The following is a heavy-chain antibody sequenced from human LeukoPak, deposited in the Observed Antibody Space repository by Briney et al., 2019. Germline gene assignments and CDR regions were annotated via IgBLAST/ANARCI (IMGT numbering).Heavy chain of an antibody. CDR2: IHYSGST. CDR3: ARSRSRGYSGDFDY. CDR1: GGSIRRYY. V-gene: IGHV4-59*01. Sequence: SETLSLTCIVSGGSIRRYYWSWIRQPPGQGVEWIGYIHYSGSTEYNPSLKSRVTISVDTSKNQFSLRLSSVTAADTAVYYCARSRSRGYSGDFDYWGQGTLVTVSS. J-gene: IGHJ4*02. D-gene: IGHD5-12*01.